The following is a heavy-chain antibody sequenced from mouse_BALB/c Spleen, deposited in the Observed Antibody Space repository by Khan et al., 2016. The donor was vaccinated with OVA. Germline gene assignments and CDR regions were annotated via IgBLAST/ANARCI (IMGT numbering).Heavy chain of an antibody. CDR1: GYTFTSYT. J-gene: IGHJ3*01. CDR3: VRDGAYYRNGGWFAY. D-gene: IGHD2-14*01. V-gene: IGHV1-4*01. Sequence: QVQLKQSGAELARPGASVKMSCKTSGYTFTSYTIHWIKLRPGQGLEWIGYINPNNGYTNYNQKFKDKATLTADKSSTTVYMQLSSLTSDDSAIYICVRDGAYYRNGGWFAYWGQGTLVTVSA. CDR2: INPNNGYT.